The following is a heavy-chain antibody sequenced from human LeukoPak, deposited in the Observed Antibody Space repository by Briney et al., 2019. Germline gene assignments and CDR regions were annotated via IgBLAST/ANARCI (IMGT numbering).Heavy chain of an antibody. Sequence: NPSETLSLTCGVYGESFSGYYWSWIRQPPGKGLEWIGEINHSGSTNYNPSLKSRVTISVDTSKNQFSLKLSSVTAADTAVYYCARVGYSYDFDYWGQGNLVTVSS. V-gene: IGHV4-34*01. CDR1: GESFSGYY. D-gene: IGHD5-18*01. CDR3: ARVGYSYDFDY. J-gene: IGHJ4*02. CDR2: INHSGST.